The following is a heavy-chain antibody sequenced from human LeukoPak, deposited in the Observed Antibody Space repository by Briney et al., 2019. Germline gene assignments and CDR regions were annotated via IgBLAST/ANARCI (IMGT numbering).Heavy chain of an antibody. Sequence: GGSLRLSCAASGFTFSNAWMSWVREAPGQGREWVGRIKSKTDGGTTDYAAPVKGRFTILRDDSKNTLYLQMNSLKTEDTAVYYCTALVVVTYFDYWGQGTLVTVSS. V-gene: IGHV3-15*01. D-gene: IGHD3-22*01. CDR3: TALVVVTYFDY. CDR1: GFTFSNAW. J-gene: IGHJ4*02. CDR2: IKSKTDGGTT.